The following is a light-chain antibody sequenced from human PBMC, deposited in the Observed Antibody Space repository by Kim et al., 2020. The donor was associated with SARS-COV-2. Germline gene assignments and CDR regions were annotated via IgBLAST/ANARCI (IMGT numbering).Light chain of an antibody. CDR1: QSVSSNY. CDR2: DAA. J-gene: IGKJ4*01. V-gene: IGKV3-20*01. CDR3: HQYGSSPLT. Sequence: LPGKRATLSCRASQSVSSNYLAWYQQKPGQAPRILIFDAASRATGIPDRFSGGGSGTVFTLTISRLEPEDFAVYYCHQYGSSPLTFGGGTKVEIK.